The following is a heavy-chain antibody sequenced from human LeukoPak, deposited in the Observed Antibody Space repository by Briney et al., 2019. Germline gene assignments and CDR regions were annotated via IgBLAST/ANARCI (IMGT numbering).Heavy chain of an antibody. J-gene: IGHJ4*02. CDR1: GGAFSGYH. Sequence: PSETLSLTCAVYGGAFSGYHWSWIRQPPGKGLEWIGEINHSGSTNYNPSLKSRVTISVDTSKNQFSLKLSSVTAADTAVYYCARDDYGGNKPPDYWGQGTLVTVSS. CDR2: INHSGST. CDR3: ARDDYGGNKPPDY. D-gene: IGHD4-23*01. V-gene: IGHV4-34*01.